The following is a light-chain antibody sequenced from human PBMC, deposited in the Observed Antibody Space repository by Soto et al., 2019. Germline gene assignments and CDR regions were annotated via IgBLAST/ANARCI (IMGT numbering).Light chain of an antibody. CDR1: SSNIGSNY. J-gene: IGLJ1*01. CDR2: RNN. Sequence: QSVLTQPPSASGTPGQRVTISCSGSSSNIGSNYVYWYQQLPGTAPKLLIYRNNQRPSGVPDRFSGSKSGTSASLAISGLQSEDEADYYCAAWDDSLSGYVFGTGTKLTVL. CDR3: AAWDDSLSGYV. V-gene: IGLV1-47*01.